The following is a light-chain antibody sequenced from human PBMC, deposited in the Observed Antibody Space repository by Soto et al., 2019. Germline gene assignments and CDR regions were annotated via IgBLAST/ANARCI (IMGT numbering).Light chain of an antibody. CDR3: QAWDSSTPLFV. J-gene: IGLJ1*01. Sequence: SYELTQPPSVSVSPGQTASITCSGDKLGDNYVCWYQQKPGQSPVLVIYQDTKRPSGIPERFSGYNSGNTATLTISGTQALDEAYYYCQAWDSSTPLFVFGTGTKVTVL. CDR2: QDT. V-gene: IGLV3-1*01. CDR1: KLGDNY.